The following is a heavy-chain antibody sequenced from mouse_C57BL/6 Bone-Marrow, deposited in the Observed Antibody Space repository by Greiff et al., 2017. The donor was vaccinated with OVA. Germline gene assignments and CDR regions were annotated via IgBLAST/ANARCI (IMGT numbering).Heavy chain of an antibody. Sequence: VQLQQSGAELVRPGASVKLSCTASGFNIKDDYMHWVKQRPEQGLEWIGWIDPENGDTEYASKFQGKATIPADPSSNTAYLQLSSLTSEDTAVYYCTSYGNFDYWGQGTTLTVSS. CDR3: TSYGNFDY. CDR1: GFNIKDDY. V-gene: IGHV14-4*01. D-gene: IGHD2-1*01. CDR2: IDPENGDT. J-gene: IGHJ2*01.